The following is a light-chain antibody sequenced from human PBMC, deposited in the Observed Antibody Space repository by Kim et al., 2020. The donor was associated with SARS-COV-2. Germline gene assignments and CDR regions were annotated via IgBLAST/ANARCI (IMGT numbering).Light chain of an antibody. Sequence: QSALTQPPSVSGSPGQSVTISCTGITSDVGNSNRVSWYQQPPGTAPKLVIYEVTNRPSGVPDRFSGSKSGNTASLTISGLQPEDEADYYCSSYTGTYTLVFGGGTQLTVL. V-gene: IGLV2-18*02. CDR3: SSYTGTYTLV. J-gene: IGLJ3*02. CDR1: TSDVGNSNR. CDR2: EVT.